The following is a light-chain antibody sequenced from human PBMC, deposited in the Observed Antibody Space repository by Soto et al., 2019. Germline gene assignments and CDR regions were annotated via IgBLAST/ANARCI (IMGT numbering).Light chain of an antibody. CDR1: QKIHNF. CDR3: QQSFGNPRT. CDR2: LAS. J-gene: IGKJ4*01. V-gene: IGKV1-39*01. Sequence: DLQMTQSPSSLSASLGDRVTVTCRASQKIHNFVSWYQQKPGQAPKLLIFLASTLESGVPSRFGGSGSGTDFTLTISSLQPEDFATYYCQQSFGNPRTFGGGTKVEIQ.